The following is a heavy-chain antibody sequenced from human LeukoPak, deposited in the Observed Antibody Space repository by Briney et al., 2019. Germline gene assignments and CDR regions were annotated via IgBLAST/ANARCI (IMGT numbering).Heavy chain of an antibody. CDR1: GGSISSYY. J-gene: IGHJ5*02. CDR2: IYHSGST. Sequence: SETLSLTCTVSGGSISSYYWSWIRQPPGKGLEWIGEIYHSGSTNYNPSLKSRVTISVDKSKNQFSLKLSSVTAADTAVYYCAREVVNNWFDPWGQGTLVTVSS. CDR3: AREVVNNWFDP. V-gene: IGHV4-59*12.